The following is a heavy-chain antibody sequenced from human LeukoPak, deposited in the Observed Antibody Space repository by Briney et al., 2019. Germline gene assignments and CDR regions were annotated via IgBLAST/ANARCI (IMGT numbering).Heavy chain of an antibody. CDR3: ARISSSNWYNERGAFDV. CDR1: GGSISSYY. Sequence: SETLSLTCTVSGGSISSYYWSWVRQPPGKGLEWIGFVYYTGSTNYSPSLKSRVTISVDTSKNQFSLKLRSVTAADTTVYYCARISSSNWYNERGAFDVWGQGTMVTVSS. D-gene: IGHD6-13*01. V-gene: IGHV4-59*01. J-gene: IGHJ3*01. CDR2: VYYTGST.